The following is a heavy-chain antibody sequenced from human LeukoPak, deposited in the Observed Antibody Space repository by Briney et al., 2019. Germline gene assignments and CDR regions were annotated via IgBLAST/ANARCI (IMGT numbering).Heavy chain of an antibody. Sequence: GRSLRLSCAASGFTFSSYAMHWVRQAPGKGLEWVAVISYDGSNKYYADSVKGRFTISRDNSKNTLYLQMNSLRAEDTAVYYCAKSEYRNSIDYWGQGTLVTVSS. CDR2: ISYDGSNK. V-gene: IGHV3-30-3*02. J-gene: IGHJ4*02. CDR1: GFTFSSYA. D-gene: IGHD2/OR15-2a*01. CDR3: AKSEYRNSIDY.